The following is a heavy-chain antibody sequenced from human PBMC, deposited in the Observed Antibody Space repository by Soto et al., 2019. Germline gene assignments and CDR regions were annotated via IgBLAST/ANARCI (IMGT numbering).Heavy chain of an antibody. J-gene: IGHJ5*02. CDR3: AKVIYCTNGVCGYNWFDP. D-gene: IGHD2-8*01. V-gene: IGHV3-23*01. Sequence: PVGSLRLSCAASGFTFSSYAMSWVRQAPGKGLEWVSAISGSGGSTYYADSVKGRFTISRDNSRNTLYLQMNSLRAEDTAVYYCAKVIYCTNGVCGYNWFDPWGQGTLVTVSS. CDR1: GFTFSSYA. CDR2: ISGSGGST.